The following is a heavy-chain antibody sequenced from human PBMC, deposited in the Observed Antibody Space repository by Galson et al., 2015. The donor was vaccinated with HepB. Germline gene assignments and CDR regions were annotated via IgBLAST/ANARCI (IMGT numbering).Heavy chain of an antibody. CDR2: INAYNGNT. J-gene: IGHJ6*02. Sequence: QSGAEVKKPGASVKVSCKASGYTFTSYGFSWVRQAPGQGLEWMGWINAYNGNTNYAQKLQGRVTMTTDSSTSTAYMELRSLRSDDTAVYYCARVGAAAIYYYYAMDVWGQGTTVTVSS. CDR1: GYTFTSYG. V-gene: IGHV1-18*01. D-gene: IGHD6-13*01. CDR3: ARVGAAAIYYYYAMDV.